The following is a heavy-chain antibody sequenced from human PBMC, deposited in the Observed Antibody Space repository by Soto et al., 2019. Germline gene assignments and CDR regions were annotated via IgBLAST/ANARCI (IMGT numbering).Heavy chain of an antibody. CDR3: AKKLYYGDYLFDY. V-gene: IGHV3-23*01. CDR1: GFTFSSYA. CDR2: ISGSGGST. Sequence: HPGGSLRLSCAASGFTFSSYAMSWVRQAPGKGLEWVSAISGSGGSTYYADSVKGRFTISRDNSKNTLYLQMNSLRAEDTAVYYCAKKLYYGDYLFDYWGQGTLVTVSS. J-gene: IGHJ4*02. D-gene: IGHD4-17*01.